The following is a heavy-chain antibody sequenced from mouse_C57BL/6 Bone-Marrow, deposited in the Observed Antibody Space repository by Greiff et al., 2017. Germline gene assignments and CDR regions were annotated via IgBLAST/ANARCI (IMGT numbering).Heavy chain of an antibody. J-gene: IGHJ2*01. CDR1: GYTFTTYP. CDR2: FHPYNDDT. V-gene: IGHV1-47*01. CDR3: AGSSACFYYFDY. D-gene: IGHD6-1*01. Sequence: VQLQQSGAELVKPGASVKMSCKASGYTFTTYPIEWMKQNHGKSLEWIGNFHPYNDDTKYNEKFKGKATLTVEKSSNTVYLQLSRLPSADAAVXYCAGSSACFYYFDYWGQGTTLTVSS.